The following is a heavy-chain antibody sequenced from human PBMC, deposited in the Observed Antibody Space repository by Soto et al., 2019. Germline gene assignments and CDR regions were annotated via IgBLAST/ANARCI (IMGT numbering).Heavy chain of an antibody. CDR3: ARDDYDILTGYYDNWFDP. V-gene: IGHV3-11*01. D-gene: IGHD3-9*01. CDR2: ISSSGSTI. J-gene: IGHJ5*02. CDR1: GFTFSDYY. Sequence: GGSLRLSCAASGFTFSDYYMSWIRQAPGKGLEWVSYISSSGSTIYYADSVKGRFTISRDNAKNSLYLQMNSLRAEDTAVYYCARDDYDILTGYYDNWFDPWGQGTLVTVSS.